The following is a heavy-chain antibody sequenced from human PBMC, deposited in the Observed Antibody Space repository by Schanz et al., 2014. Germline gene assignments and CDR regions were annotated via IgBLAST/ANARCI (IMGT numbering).Heavy chain of an antibody. CDR3: ARDGEAAAGCDY. D-gene: IGHD6-13*01. V-gene: IGHV1-69*08. J-gene: IGHJ4*02. CDR1: GGTFSSST. Sequence: QVPLVQSGAEVKKPGSSVKVSCKASGGTFSSSTLTWVRQAPGQGLEWMGRIIPILDKTNYAQKFQGRVTMTADKSTSTVYMEVSGLRSEDTAVYYCARDGEAAAGCDYWGQGTLVTVSS. CDR2: IIPILDKT.